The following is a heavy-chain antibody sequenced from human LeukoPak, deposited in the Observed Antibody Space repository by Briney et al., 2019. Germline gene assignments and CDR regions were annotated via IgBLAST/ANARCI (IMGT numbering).Heavy chain of an antibody. Sequence: KSSETLSLTCAVYGGSFSGYYWSWIRQPPGKGLEWIGEINHSGSTNYNPSLKSRVTISVDTSKNQFSLKLSSVTAADTAVYYCARDLLYYDSSGRKGWSTDYWGQGTLVTVSS. J-gene: IGHJ4*02. V-gene: IGHV4-34*01. CDR1: GGSFSGYY. D-gene: IGHD3-22*01. CDR2: INHSGST. CDR3: ARDLLYYDSSGRKGWSTDY.